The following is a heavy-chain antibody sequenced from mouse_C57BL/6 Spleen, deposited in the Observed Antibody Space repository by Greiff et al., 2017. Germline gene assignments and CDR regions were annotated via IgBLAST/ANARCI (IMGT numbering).Heavy chain of an antibody. CDR2: IYPRSGNT. V-gene: IGHV1-81*01. D-gene: IGHD1-1*01. Sequence: VQLQQSGAELARPGASVKLSCTASGYTFTSYGIRWVKQTTGQGLEWIGEIYPRSGNTYYNEKFKGKATLSADKSSSTAYMELRSLTSEDSAVYFCAGREETWFAYWGQGTLVTVSA. CDR3: AGREETWFAY. J-gene: IGHJ3*01. CDR1: GYTFTSYG.